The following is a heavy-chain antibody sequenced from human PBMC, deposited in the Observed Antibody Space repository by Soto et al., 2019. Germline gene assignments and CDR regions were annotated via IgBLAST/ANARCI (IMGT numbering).Heavy chain of an antibody. CDR1: GDSIGSYY. J-gene: IGHJ4*02. CDR3: ARGIKVYAYRDYFDY. CDR2: IYYSGST. Sequence: QVQLQESGPGLVKPSETLSLTCTFPGDSIGSYYWGWIRQPPGRGLEWIGYIYYSGSTDYNPSLKSRVSISVDTSKNQSSLELSSVTAADTAVYYCARGIKVYAYRDYFDYWGQGTLVTVSS. V-gene: IGHV4-59*01. D-gene: IGHD2-8*01.